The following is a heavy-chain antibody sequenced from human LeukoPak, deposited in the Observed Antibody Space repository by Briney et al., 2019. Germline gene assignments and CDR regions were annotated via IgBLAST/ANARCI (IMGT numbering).Heavy chain of an antibody. CDR1: GYNFNDFA. D-gene: IGHD1-14*01. J-gene: IGHJ4*02. CDR3: VKSIDRTKAPAWGYYFDR. CDR2: IGYNTGVI. Sequence: PGGSLRLYCAASGYNFNDFAMQWVRQAPGKGLEWVSGIGYNTGVIDYADCVKGRFTISRDYAKHSLYLQMNSLRTEDTAFYYCVKSIDRTKAPAWGYYFDRWGQGTLVTVSS. V-gene: IGHV3-9*01.